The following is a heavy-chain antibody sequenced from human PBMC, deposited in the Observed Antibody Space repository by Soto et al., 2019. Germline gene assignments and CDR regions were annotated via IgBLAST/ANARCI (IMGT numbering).Heavy chain of an antibody. CDR3: ASDHRILTNFGVVDTSSYGMNX. CDR2: IYYSGST. CDR1: GGSVSSVSYY. Sequence: KPSDTLSLTCTVSGGSVSSVSYYWSWIRQPPGKGLELIGDIYYSGSTNYNPSLKSRVTISVDTSKNQFSIKLSSVTAADKAVYYCASDHRILTNFGVVDTSSYGMNXWGQVTTVTVS. D-gene: IGHD3-3*01. J-gene: IGHJ6*02. V-gene: IGHV4-61*01.